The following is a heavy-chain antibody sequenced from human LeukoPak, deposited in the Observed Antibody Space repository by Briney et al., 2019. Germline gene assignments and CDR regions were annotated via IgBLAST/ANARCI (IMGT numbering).Heavy chain of an antibody. D-gene: IGHD3-10*01. CDR3: AKDVNGSYDF. CDR2: INPKNGGT. CDR1: GYTFTDFP. J-gene: IGHJ4*02. V-gene: IGHV1-2*02. Sequence: ASVKVSCKASGYTFTDFPVHWVRQAPGLGLEWVALINPKNGGTYYGQQFQGRVTVSTDASISTGYMELSSLASDDTAVYFCAKDVNGSYDFWGQGTLVTVSS.